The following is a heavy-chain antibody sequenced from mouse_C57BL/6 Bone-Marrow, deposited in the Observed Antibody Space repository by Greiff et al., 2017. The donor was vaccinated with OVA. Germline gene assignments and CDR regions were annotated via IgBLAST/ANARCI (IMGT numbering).Heavy chain of an antibody. CDR1: GYTFTSYW. D-gene: IGHD1-1*01. Sequence: QVQLQQSGAELVKPGASVKLSCKASGYTFTSYWMQWVKQRPGQGLEWIGEIDPSDSYTNYNQKFKGKATLTVDTSSSTAYMQLSSLTSEDSAVYYCARAPITTVVATDYWGQGTTLTVSS. V-gene: IGHV1-50*01. CDR3: ARAPITTVVATDY. J-gene: IGHJ2*01. CDR2: IDPSDSYT.